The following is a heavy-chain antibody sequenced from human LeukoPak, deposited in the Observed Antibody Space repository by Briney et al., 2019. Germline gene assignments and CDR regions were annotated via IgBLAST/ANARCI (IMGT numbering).Heavy chain of an antibody. Sequence: PGGSLRLSCAASGFTFSSYEMNWVRQAPGKGLEWVSYISSSGSTIYYADSVKGRFTISRDNAKNSLYLQMNSLRAEDTAVYYCARGTYYYDSSTASDYWGQGTLVTVSS. CDR1: GFTFSSYE. D-gene: IGHD3-22*01. CDR2: ISSSGSTI. CDR3: ARGTYYYDSSTASDY. J-gene: IGHJ4*02. V-gene: IGHV3-48*03.